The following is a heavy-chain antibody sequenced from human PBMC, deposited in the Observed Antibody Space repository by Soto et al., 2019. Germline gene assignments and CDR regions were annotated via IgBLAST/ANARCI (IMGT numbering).Heavy chain of an antibody. CDR2: INHSGST. D-gene: IGHD2-15*01. CDR1: GGSLSGYY. J-gene: IGHJ5*02. V-gene: IGHV4-34*01. Sequence: SXTLCLSCAVSGGSLSGYYWSWIRQPPVKGLEWIGEINHSGSTNYNPSLKSRVTISVDTSKNQFSLKLSSVTAADTAVYYCAGALSYCSGGSCYSTWFDPWGQGTLVTVS. CDR3: AGALSYCSGGSCYSTWFDP.